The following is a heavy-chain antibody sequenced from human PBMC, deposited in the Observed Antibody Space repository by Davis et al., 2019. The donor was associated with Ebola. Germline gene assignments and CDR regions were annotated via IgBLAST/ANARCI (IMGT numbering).Heavy chain of an antibody. Sequence: PGGSLRLSCAASGFTFSSYSMNWVRQAPGKGLEWVSSISSSSSYIYYADSVKGRFTISRDSAKNPLYLQMNSLRAEDTAVYYCARLESTTRGCTNGVCFSDYWGQGTLVTVSS. CDR2: ISSSSSYI. J-gene: IGHJ4*02. CDR3: ARLESTTRGCTNGVCFSDY. CDR1: GFTFSSYS. V-gene: IGHV3-21*01. D-gene: IGHD2-8*01.